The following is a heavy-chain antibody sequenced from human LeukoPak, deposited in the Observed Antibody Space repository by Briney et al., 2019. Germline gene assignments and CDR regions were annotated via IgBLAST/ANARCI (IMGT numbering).Heavy chain of an antibody. CDR3: ARNLELRDGYNSLLGY. D-gene: IGHD5-24*01. CDR2: FDPEDGET. J-gene: IGHJ4*02. Sequence: GASVKVSCKVSGYTLTELSMHWVRQAPGKGLEWMGGFDPEDGETIYAQKFQGRVTMTEDTSTDTAYMELSSLRSEDTAVYYCARNLELRDGYNSLLGYWGQGTLVTVSS. V-gene: IGHV1-24*01. CDR1: GYTLTELS.